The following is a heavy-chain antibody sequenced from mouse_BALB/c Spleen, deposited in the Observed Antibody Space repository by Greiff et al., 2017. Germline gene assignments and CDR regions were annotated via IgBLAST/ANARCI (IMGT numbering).Heavy chain of an antibody. Sequence: VHLVESGPGLVAPSQSLSITCTVSGFSLTSYGVHWVRQPPGKGLEWLGVIWAGGSTNYNSALMSRLSISKDNSKSQVFLKMNSLQTDDTAMYYCAREEDYERFAYWGQGTLVTVSA. J-gene: IGHJ3*01. CDR3: AREEDYERFAY. CDR2: IWAGGST. D-gene: IGHD2-3*01. V-gene: IGHV2-9*02. CDR1: GFSLTSYG.